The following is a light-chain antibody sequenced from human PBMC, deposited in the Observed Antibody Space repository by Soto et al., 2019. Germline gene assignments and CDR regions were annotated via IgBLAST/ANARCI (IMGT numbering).Light chain of an antibody. Sequence: QSALTQPASVSGSPGQSITISCTGPSSDVGRYNLVSWYQQFPAKAPKLMIYEGSERHSGVSDRFSGAQSGNTASLTIAGLQAEDEADYYCCSYGGSGALLFVVGTKLTVL. CDR2: EGS. V-gene: IGLV2-23*01. CDR3: CSYGGSGALL. CDR1: SSDVGRYNL. J-gene: IGLJ2*01.